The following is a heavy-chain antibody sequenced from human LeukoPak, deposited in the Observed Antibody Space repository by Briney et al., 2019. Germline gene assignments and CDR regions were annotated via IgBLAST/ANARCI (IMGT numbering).Heavy chain of an antibody. CDR3: AKDQGQWLALDY. CDR2: ISGSGGST. V-gene: IGHV3-23*01. Sequence: GGSLRLSCAASGFTFSSYGMSWVRQAPGKGLEWVSAISGSGGSTYYADSVKGRFTISRDNSKNTLYLQMNSLRAEDTAVYYCAKDQGQWLALDYWGQGTLVTVSS. J-gene: IGHJ4*02. D-gene: IGHD6-19*01. CDR1: GFTFSSYG.